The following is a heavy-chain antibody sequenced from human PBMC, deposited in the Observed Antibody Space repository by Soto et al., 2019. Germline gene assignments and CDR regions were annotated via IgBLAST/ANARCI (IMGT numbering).Heavy chain of an antibody. V-gene: IGHV3-30*18. CDR3: AKHYSSSSPWFDP. J-gene: IGHJ5*02. CDR2: ISYDGSNK. Sequence: QVQLVESGGGVVQPGRSLRLSCAASGFTFSSYGMHWVRQAPGKGLEWVAVISYDGSNKYYADSVKGRFTISRDNXKNTLYLQMNSLRAEDTAVYYCAKHYSSSSPWFDPWGQGTLVTVSS. CDR1: GFTFSSYG. D-gene: IGHD6-13*01.